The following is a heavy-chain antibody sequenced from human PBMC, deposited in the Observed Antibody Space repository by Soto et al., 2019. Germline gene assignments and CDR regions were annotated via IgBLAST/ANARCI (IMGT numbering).Heavy chain of an antibody. CDR3: ARDRFSSGWTGAFDI. J-gene: IGHJ3*02. V-gene: IGHV1-2*04. CDR1: GYTFTGYY. D-gene: IGHD6-19*01. CDR2: INPNSGGT. Sequence: ASVKVSCKASGYTFTGYYMHWVRQAPGQGLEWMGWINPNSGGTNYAQKFQGWVTMTRDTSISTAYMELSRLRSDDTAVYYCARDRFSSGWTGAFDIWGQGTMVTASS.